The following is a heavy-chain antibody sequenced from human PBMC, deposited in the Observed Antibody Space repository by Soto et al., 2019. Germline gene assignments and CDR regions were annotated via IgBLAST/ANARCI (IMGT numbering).Heavy chain of an antibody. J-gene: IGHJ4*02. D-gene: IGHD3-16*01. CDR3: AEGLLQLDY. CDR2: ISGTGDNS. CDR1: GFSFRSYA. V-gene: IGHV3-23*01. Sequence: EVQLLESGRGVVEPGGSLRLSCAASGFSFRSYAMTWVRQAPGRGLEWATAISGTGDNSFYADSVKGRFTISRENSKNTLFLQMHSLRLEDTAVYYCAEGLLQLDYWGLGILVTVSS.